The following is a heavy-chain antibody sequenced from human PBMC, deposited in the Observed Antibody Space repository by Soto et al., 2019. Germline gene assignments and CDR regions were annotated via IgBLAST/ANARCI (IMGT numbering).Heavy chain of an antibody. J-gene: IGHJ6*02. CDR1: GFTFSTYA. Sequence: EVQLLESGGGLVQPGGSLRLSCAASGFTFSTYAMSWVRQAPGKGLERVSVITGSGSSSYYADSVKGRSTISRDNSNNTLYLQMKSLRAEDTAVYYCAKMGFRSSTGIYYYTMDVWGQGTTVTVSS. CDR3: AKMGFRSSTGIYYYTMDV. V-gene: IGHV3-23*01. CDR2: ITGSGSSS. D-gene: IGHD2-2*01.